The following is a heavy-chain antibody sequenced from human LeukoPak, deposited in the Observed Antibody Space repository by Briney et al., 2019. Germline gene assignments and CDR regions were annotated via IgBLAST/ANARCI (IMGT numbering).Heavy chain of an antibody. CDR3: ARGRVVVAATADWFDP. CDR2: MNPNSGNT. Sequence: ASVKVSCKASGYTFTSYDINWVRQATGQGLEWMGWMNPNSGNTGYAQKFQGRVTMTRNTSISTAYMELSSLRSEDTAVYYCARGRVVVAATADWFDPWGQGTLVTVSS. CDR1: GYTFTSYD. J-gene: IGHJ5*02. V-gene: IGHV1-8*01. D-gene: IGHD2-15*01.